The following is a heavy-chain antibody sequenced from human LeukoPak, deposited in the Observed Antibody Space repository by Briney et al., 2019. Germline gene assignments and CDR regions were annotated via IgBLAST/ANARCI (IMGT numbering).Heavy chain of an antibody. D-gene: IGHD5-18*01. CDR1: GFTFSDFY. V-gene: IGHV3-11*04. J-gene: IGHJ6*03. Sequence: GGSLRLSCAASGFTFSDFYMISSSQRAINYGDAVKGRFTTSRDNAKNSLYLQMNSLRAEDTAVYYCEPATELDTAMVRAGNMDVWGKGTTVTVSS. CDR3: EPATELDTAMVRAGNMDV. CDR2: SSSQRAI.